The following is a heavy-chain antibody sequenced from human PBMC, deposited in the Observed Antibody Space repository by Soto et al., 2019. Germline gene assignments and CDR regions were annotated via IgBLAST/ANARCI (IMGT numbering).Heavy chain of an antibody. CDR3: VNWNYVY. CDR2: IYISGST. V-gene: IGHV4-4*07. Sequence: QVQLQESGPGLVKPSETLSLTCTVSGGSISSYYWNWIRQPAGKGLEWIGRIYISGSTNYNPSLKSRVTMSVDTSKKQFSLKVTSVTAADTDVYYCVNWNYVYWGQGTLVTVSS. CDR1: GGSISSYY. J-gene: IGHJ4*02. D-gene: IGHD1-7*01.